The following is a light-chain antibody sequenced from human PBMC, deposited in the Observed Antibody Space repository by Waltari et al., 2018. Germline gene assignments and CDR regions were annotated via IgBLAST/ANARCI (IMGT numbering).Light chain of an antibody. V-gene: IGKV1-39*01. CDR3: QQSYTTPYT. Sequence: DIQMTQSPSYLSASLGDRVTITCRASQSVSDYLNRYQQKPGKAPRLLIYTASSLQSGVPSTFSGSGSGTEFTLTISSLQIEDFATYYCQQSYTTPYTFGQGTKLEIK. CDR2: TAS. J-gene: IGKJ2*01. CDR1: QSVSDY.